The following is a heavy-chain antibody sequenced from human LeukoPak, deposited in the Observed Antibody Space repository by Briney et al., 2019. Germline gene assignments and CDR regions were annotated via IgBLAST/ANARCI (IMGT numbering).Heavy chain of an antibody. CDR1: GFTFSSYS. CDR2: ISSSSSYI. Sequence: GGSLRLSCAASGFTFSSYSMNWVRQAPGKGLEWVSSISSSSSYIYYADSVKGRFTISRDNAKNSLYLQMNSLRAEDTAVYYCARALTTDHSGRWFDPWGQGTLVTVSS. V-gene: IGHV3-21*01. CDR3: ARALTTDHSGRWFDP. J-gene: IGHJ5*02. D-gene: IGHD4-17*01.